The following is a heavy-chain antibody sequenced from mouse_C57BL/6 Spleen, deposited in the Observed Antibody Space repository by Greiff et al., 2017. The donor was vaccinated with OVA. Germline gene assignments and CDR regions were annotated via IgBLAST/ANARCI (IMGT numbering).Heavy chain of an antibody. Sequence: QVQLQQSGPELVKPGASVKLSCKASGYTFTSYDINWVKQRPGQGLEWIGWIYPRDGSTKYNEKFKGKATLTVDTSSCTAYIELHSLTSEYYAGDFCAREESYSSSSWLAYWGQGTLVTVSA. V-gene: IGHV1-85*01. CDR3: AREESYSSSSWLAY. D-gene: IGHD1-1*01. J-gene: IGHJ3*01. CDR1: GYTFTSYD. CDR2: IYPRDGST.